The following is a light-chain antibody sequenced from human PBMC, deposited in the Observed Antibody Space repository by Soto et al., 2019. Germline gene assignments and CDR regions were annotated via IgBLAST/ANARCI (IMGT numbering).Light chain of an antibody. CDR1: QSVSSD. J-gene: IGKJ4*01. CDR3: QQYYNWPLT. CDR2: GTS. V-gene: IGKV3-15*01. Sequence: EIVMTQSPATLSVSPGERATLSCRASQSVSSDLAWYQQKPGQPPRLLVYGTSTRVTGIPARFSGSGSGTEFTLTISSLQSEDFAVYYCQQYYNWPLTFGGGTKVDIK.